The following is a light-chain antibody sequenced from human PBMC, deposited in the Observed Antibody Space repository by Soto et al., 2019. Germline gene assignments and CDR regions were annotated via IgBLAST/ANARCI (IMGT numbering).Light chain of an antibody. CDR3: SSYTSSSTHV. Sequence: QSALTQPASVSGSPGQSITISCTGASSDVGDYNYVSWYQHHPGEAPKLLIYEVNNRPSGVSDRFSGSKSGNVASLTISWLQAEDEADYYCSSYTSSSTHVFGTGTKATV. CDR2: EVN. J-gene: IGLJ1*01. CDR1: SSDVGDYNY. V-gene: IGLV2-14*01.